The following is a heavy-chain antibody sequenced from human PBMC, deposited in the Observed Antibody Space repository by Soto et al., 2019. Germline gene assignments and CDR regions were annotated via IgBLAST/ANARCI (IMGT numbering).Heavy chain of an antibody. Sequence: GGSLRLSCAASGFTFTSYTMNWVRQAPGKGLEWVSSISSSSDYIYYADSMKGRVTISRDNAKNSLFLDMNSLTGEDTAVYYCARARVYATGTLDFWGQGTLVTVSS. CDR2: ISSSSDYI. J-gene: IGHJ4*02. CDR3: ARARVYATGTLDF. CDR1: GFTFTSYT. V-gene: IGHV3-21*06. D-gene: IGHD6-13*01.